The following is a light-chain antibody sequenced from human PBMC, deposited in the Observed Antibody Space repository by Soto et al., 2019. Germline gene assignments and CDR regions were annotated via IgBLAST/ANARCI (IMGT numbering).Light chain of an antibody. J-gene: IGKJ3*01. Sequence: DIVMTQSPDSLAVSLGERATINCKSSQSVSYSSNNKNYLAWYQQKSGQPPKLLIYWASTRESGVPDRFSGSGSGTDFTLTISSLQAEDVAVYYCQQYYSSPCTFGPGTKVDIK. CDR3: QQYYSSPCT. CDR1: QSVSYSSNNKNY. CDR2: WAS. V-gene: IGKV4-1*01.